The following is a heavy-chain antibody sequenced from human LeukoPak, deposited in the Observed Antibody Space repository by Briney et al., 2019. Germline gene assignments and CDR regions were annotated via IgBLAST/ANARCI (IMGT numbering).Heavy chain of an antibody. CDR1: GYVFTNFW. CDR3: ARQFEYYYGSGSYYNVQYFDY. CDR2: IYPGDSDT. Sequence: GESLKISCKGSGYVFTNFWIGWVRQMPGKGLEWMGIIYPGDSDTRYSPSFQGQVTISADKSISTAYLQWSSLKASDTAMYYCARQFEYYYGSGSYYNVQYFDYWGQGTLVTVSS. J-gene: IGHJ4*02. V-gene: IGHV5-51*01. D-gene: IGHD3-10*01.